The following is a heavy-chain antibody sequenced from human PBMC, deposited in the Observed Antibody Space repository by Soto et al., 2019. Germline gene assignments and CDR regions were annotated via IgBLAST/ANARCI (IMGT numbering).Heavy chain of an antibody. CDR2: INAGNGNT. CDR1: GYTFTGYY. D-gene: IGHD6-13*01. Sequence: ASVKVSCKASGYTFTGYYMHWVRQAPGQGLEWMGWINAGNGNTKYSQKFQGRVTITRDTSASTAYMELSSLRSEDTAVYYCARLQQHLEPSDYWGQGTLVTVAS. CDR3: ARLQQHLEPSDY. V-gene: IGHV1-3*01. J-gene: IGHJ4*02.